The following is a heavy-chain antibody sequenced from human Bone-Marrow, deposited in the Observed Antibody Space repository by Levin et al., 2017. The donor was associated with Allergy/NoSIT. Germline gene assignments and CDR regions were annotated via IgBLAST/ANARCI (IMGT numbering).Heavy chain of an antibody. V-gene: IGHV4-59*08. CDR3: ARQAEAFDI. CDR1: GASISSSY. Sequence: SQTLSLTCIVSGASISSSYWNWIRQPPGKGLEWVGYIYYSVTTHYNPSLKSRVTISVHTSKNQFSLKLSSVTAADTAVYYCARQAEAFDIWGQGTMVTVSS. CDR2: IYYSVTT. J-gene: IGHJ3*02.